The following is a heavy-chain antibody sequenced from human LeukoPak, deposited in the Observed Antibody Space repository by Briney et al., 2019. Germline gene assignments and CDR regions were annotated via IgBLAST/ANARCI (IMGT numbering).Heavy chain of an antibody. J-gene: IGHJ4*02. CDR3: ARDPPSASSGIGY. D-gene: IGHD3-10*01. V-gene: IGHV4-31*03. Sequence: KPSETLSLTCTVSGGSISSGGYYWSWIRQHPGKGLEWIGYIYYSGSTYYNPSLKSRVTISVDTSKNQFSLKLSSVTAADTAVYYYARDPPSASSGIGYWGQGTLVTVSS. CDR2: IYYSGST. CDR1: GGSISSGGYY.